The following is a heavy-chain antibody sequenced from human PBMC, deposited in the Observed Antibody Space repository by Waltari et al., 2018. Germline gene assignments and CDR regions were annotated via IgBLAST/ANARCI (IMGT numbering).Heavy chain of an antibody. Sequence: EVQLVESGGGFIQSGGSLRLSCAASGFTVSSNYMSWVRQAPGKGLEWVSVIFSDGRTYYADSVKGRFTISRDNSKNTLYLQINSLRAKDTAVYYCARDSRGGLFFDYWGQGTLVTVSS. CDR1: GFTVSSNY. J-gene: IGHJ4*02. CDR2: IFSDGRT. V-gene: IGHV3-53*01. CDR3: ARDSRGGLFFDY.